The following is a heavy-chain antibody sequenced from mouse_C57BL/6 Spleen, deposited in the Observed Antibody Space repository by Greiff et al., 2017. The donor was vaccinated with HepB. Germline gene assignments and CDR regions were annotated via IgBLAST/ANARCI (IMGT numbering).Heavy chain of an antibody. D-gene: IGHD1-1*01. CDR2: IDPANGNT. J-gene: IGHJ4*01. Sequence: EVQLKESVAELVRPGASVKLSCTASGFNIKNTYMHWVKQRPEQGLEWIGRIDPANGNTKYAPKFQGKATITADTSSNTAYLQLSSLTSEDTAIYYCASGTTVVATEAMDYWGQGTSVTVSS. V-gene: IGHV14-3*01. CDR1: GFNIKNTY. CDR3: ASGTTVVATEAMDY.